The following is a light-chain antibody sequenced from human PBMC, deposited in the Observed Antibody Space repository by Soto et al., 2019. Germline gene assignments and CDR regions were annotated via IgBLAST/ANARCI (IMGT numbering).Light chain of an antibody. CDR3: QKYNSAPLT. J-gene: IGKJ4*01. V-gene: IGKV3-15*01. Sequence: EIVMTQSPASLSVSPGEGPTLSCRASQSLSSNLAWYQQKPGQAPRLLIYGASTRATGIPARFSGCGSGTDFTLTISSLQPEDVAAYYCQKYNSAPLTFGGGTKVEIK. CDR2: GAS. CDR1: QSLSSN.